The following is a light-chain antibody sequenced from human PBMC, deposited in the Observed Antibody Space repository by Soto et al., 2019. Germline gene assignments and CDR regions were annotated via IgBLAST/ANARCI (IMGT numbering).Light chain of an antibody. CDR2: DAS. J-gene: IGLJ2*01. Sequence: QSVLTQPRSVSASPGQSVTISCTGTSSNVGGYNYVSWYQQNPGKAPKLIIYDASKRPSGVPDRFSGSKSGNAASLTISGLQAEDEADYYCCSYAANYNLVFGGGTKVTVL. V-gene: IGLV2-11*01. CDR1: SSNVGGYNY. CDR3: CSYAANYNLV.